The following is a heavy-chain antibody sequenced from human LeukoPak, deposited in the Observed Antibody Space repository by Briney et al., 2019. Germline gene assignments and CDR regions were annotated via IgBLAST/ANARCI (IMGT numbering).Heavy chain of an antibody. CDR1: GYTFTSYY. D-gene: IGHD1-14*01. V-gene: IGHV1-46*01. J-gene: IGHJ4*02. CDR3: ARERSWSGTVDY. CDR2: INPSGGST. Sequence: ASVKVSCKASGYTFTSYYMHWVRQAPGQGLEWMGIINPSGGSTSYAQKFQGRVTMTEDTSTDTAYMELSSLRSADTAVYYCARERSWSGTVDYWGQGTLVTVSS.